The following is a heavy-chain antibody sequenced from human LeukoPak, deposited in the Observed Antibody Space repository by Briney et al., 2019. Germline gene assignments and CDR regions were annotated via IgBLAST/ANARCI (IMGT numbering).Heavy chain of an antibody. CDR2: FDPEDGET. V-gene: IGHV1-24*01. Sequence: ASVKVSCEVSGYTLTELSMHWVRQAPGKGLEWMGGFDPEDGETIYAQKFQGRVTMTEDTSTDTAYMELSSLRSEDTAVYYCATLDFAAYYFDYWGQGTLVTVSS. D-gene: IGHD3-3*01. CDR1: GYTLTELS. J-gene: IGHJ4*02. CDR3: ATLDFAAYYFDY.